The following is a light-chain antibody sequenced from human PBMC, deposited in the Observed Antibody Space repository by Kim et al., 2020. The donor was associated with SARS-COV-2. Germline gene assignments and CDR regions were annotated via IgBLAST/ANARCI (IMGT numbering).Light chain of an antibody. CDR2: EDN. Sequence: KMVTISCTRSSGSIASNYVQWYQQRPGSSPTTVIYEDNQRPSGVPDRFSGSIDSSSNSASLTISGLKTEDEADYYCQSYDSSNLWVFGGGTQLTVL. CDR1: SGSIASNY. J-gene: IGLJ3*02. V-gene: IGLV6-57*01. CDR3: QSYDSSNLWV.